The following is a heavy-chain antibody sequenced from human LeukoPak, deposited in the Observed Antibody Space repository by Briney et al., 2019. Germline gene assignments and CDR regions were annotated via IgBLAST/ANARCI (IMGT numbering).Heavy chain of an antibody. V-gene: IGHV6-1*01. CDR1: GDSVSNNSAA. Sequence: SQTLSLTCTIYGDSVSNNSAAWNWIRQSPSRGLEWLGRTYYRSKWYNDYGASVKSRITVNPDTSKNQFSLQLNSVTPEDTAVYYCVRSQYWRFDDWGQGTLVTVSS. D-gene: IGHD2-8*02. CDR3: VRSQYWRFDD. J-gene: IGHJ4*02. CDR2: TYYRSKWYN.